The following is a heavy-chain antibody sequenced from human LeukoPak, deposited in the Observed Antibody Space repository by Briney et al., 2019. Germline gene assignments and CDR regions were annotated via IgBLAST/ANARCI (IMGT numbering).Heavy chain of an antibody. CDR2: ISYDGSNK. D-gene: IGHD3-22*01. CDR1: GFTFSSYG. CDR3: AKDPITMIVVAPGGYFAY. J-gene: IGHJ4*02. Sequence: GGSLRLSCAASGFTFSSYGMHWVRQAPGKGLEWVAVISYDGSNKYYADSVKGRFTISRDNSKNTLYLQMNSLRAEDTAVYYCAKDPITMIVVAPGGYFAYWGQGTLVTVSS. V-gene: IGHV3-30*18.